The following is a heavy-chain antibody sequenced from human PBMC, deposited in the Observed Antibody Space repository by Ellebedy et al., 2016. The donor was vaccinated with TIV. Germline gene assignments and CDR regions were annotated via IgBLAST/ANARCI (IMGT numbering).Heavy chain of an antibody. J-gene: IGHJ4*02. V-gene: IGHV4-38-2*02. CDR3: ARGGAVAGLRY. Sequence: MPSETLSLTCSVSGSSISSGYYWGWIRQPPGRGLEWIGSMFHSGSTYYSPSLKSRVTISVDKSKNQFSLKLSSVTAADTAVYYCARGGAVAGLRYWGQGTLVTVSS. CDR1: GSSISSGYY. D-gene: IGHD6-19*01. CDR2: MFHSGST.